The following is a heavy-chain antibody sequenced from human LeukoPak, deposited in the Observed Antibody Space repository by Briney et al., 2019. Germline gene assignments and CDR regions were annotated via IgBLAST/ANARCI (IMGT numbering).Heavy chain of an antibody. Sequence: PSETLSLTCTVSGASISTIISYWGWIRQTPGKGLEWIGSIYYSGTTYYNPSLESRVTISIDTSKNQFSVKLTSVTAADTAVYYCARDQGAVAGIDPWGQGTLVTASS. J-gene: IGHJ5*02. CDR2: IYYSGTT. D-gene: IGHD6-19*01. CDR1: GASISTIISY. V-gene: IGHV4-39*07. CDR3: ARDQGAVAGIDP.